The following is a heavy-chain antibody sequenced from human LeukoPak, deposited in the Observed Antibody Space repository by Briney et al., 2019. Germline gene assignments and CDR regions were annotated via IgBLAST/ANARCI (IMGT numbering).Heavy chain of an antibody. Sequence: SETLSLTCTVSGGSISGWYWSWIRQPPGKGLEWIGYIYGSGYTNYNPSLKSRVTMSIDTSKNHFSLKLSSVTAADTAVYYCARGWILRGRPDAFDIWGQGTMVTVSS. CDR2: IYGSGYT. V-gene: IGHV4-59*01. J-gene: IGHJ3*02. CDR3: ARGWILRGRPDAFDI. D-gene: IGHD5-18*01. CDR1: GGSISGWY.